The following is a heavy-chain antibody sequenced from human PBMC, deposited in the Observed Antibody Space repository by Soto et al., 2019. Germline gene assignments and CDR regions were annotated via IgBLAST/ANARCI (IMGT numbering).Heavy chain of an antibody. CDR1: GGSLSGYY. J-gene: IGHJ4*02. D-gene: IGHD3-22*01. Sequence: SXTLSLTCAVYGGSLSGYYWSWIRQPPVNGLEWIGEINHSGSTNYNPSLKSRVTISVDTSKNQFSLKLSSVTAADTAVYYCARGRFRRYYDSSGYYYFDYWGQGTLVTVSS. CDR2: INHSGST. CDR3: ARGRFRRYYDSSGYYYFDY. V-gene: IGHV4-34*01.